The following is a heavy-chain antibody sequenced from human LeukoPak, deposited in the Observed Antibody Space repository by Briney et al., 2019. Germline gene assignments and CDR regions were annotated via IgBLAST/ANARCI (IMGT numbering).Heavy chain of an antibody. Sequence: PAETLSLTCTVSGGSISSYYWSWIRQPPGKGLEWIGYIYYSGSTNYNPSLKSRVTISVDTSKNQFSLKLSSVTAADTAVYYCAGGLKGGIAAAGTDYWGQGTLVTVSS. CDR2: IYYSGST. V-gene: IGHV4-59*08. CDR1: GGSISSYY. J-gene: IGHJ4*02. CDR3: AGGLKGGIAAAGTDY. D-gene: IGHD6-13*01.